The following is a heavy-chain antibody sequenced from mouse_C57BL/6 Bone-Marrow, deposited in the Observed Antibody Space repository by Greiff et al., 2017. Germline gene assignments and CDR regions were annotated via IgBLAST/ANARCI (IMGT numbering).Heavy chain of an antibody. J-gene: IGHJ1*03. V-gene: IGHV2-3*01. CDR1: GFSFTSYG. Sequence: VKLMESGPGLVAPSQSLSITCTVSGFSFTSYGVSWVRQTPGKGLEWLGVIWGDGSTNYHTALISRMSISKVNSKSQVFLNLNSRHTDETAAVYGAKEGNWDWYFDVWGTGTTVTVSS. D-gene: IGHD4-1*01. CDR3: AKEGNWDWYFDV. CDR2: IWGDGST.